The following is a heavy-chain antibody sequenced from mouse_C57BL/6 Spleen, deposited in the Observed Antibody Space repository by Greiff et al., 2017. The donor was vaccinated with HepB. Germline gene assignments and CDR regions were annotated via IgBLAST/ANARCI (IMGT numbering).Heavy chain of an antibody. V-gene: IGHV1-22*01. CDR1: GYTFTDYN. CDR3: ATLRQSCPC. CDR2: INPNNGGT. Sequence: VQLKESGPELVKPGASVKMSCKASGYTFTDYNMHWVKQSHGKSLEWIGYINPNNGGTSYNQKFKGKATLTVNKSSSTAYMELRSLTSEDSAVYCCATLRQSCPCWGQGTLVTVSA. D-gene: IGHD1-1*01. J-gene: IGHJ3*01.